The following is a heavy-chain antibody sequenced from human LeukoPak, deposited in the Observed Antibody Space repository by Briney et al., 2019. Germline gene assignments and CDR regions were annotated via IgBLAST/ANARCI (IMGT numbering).Heavy chain of an antibody. D-gene: IGHD5-18*01. V-gene: IGHV4-34*01. J-gene: IGHJ4*02. CDR2: INHSGST. CDR1: GGSFSGYY. Sequence: ASETLSLTCAAYGGSFSGYYWSWIRQPPGKGLEWIGEINHSGSTNYNPSLKGRVTISVDTSKNQFSLKLSSVTAADTAVYYCARGGGYSYGYWGQGTLVTVSS. CDR3: ARGGGYSYGY.